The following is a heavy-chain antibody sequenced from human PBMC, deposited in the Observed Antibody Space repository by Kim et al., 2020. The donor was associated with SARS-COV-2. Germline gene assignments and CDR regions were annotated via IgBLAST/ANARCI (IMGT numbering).Heavy chain of an antibody. J-gene: IGHJ5*02. D-gene: IGHD3-22*01. V-gene: IGHV3-23*01. CDR3: AKDPLYDSSGYYRP. CDR1: GFTFSSYA. Sequence: GGSLRLSCAASGFTFSSYAMSWVRQAPGKGLEWVSAISGSGGSTYYADSVKGRFTISRDNSKNTLYLQMNSLRAEDTAVYYCAKDPLYDSSGYYRPWGQGTLVTVSS. CDR2: ISGSGGST.